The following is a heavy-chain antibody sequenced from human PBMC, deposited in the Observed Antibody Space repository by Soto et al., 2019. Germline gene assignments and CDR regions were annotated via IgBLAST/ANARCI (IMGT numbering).Heavy chain of an antibody. CDR1: GGSFSGYY. D-gene: IGHD6-19*01. J-gene: IGHJ6*02. V-gene: IGHV4-59*01. CDR3: ARVNSGSGWYTYHAFYYGMDV. CDR2: IYYSGST. Sequence: PSETLSLTCAVYGGSFSGYYWSWIRQPPGKGLEWIGYIYYSGSTNYNPSLKSRVTISVDTSKNQFSLKLSSVTAADTAVYYCARVNSGSGWYTYHAFYYGMDVWGQGTTVTVSS.